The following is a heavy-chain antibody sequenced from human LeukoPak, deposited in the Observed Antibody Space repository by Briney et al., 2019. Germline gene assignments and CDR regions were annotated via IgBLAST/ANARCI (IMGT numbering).Heavy chain of an antibody. V-gene: IGHV4-59*08. D-gene: IGHD5-24*01. CDR1: GGSMSSYY. CDR2: IYYSGGT. J-gene: IGHJ4*02. Sequence: SETLSLTCTVSGGSMSSYYWSWTRQPPGKGLEWIGYIYYSGGTNYNPSLKRRVTISENTSKNQFSLKRRYVTAADTAVYYCARGARAGYNLDPFDYWGQGTLVTVSS. CDR3: ARGARAGYNLDPFDY.